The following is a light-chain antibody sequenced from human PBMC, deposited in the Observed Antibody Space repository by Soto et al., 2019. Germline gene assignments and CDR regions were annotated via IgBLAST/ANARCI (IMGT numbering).Light chain of an antibody. V-gene: IGLV2-11*01. CDR1: SSDVGGYNY. CDR3: SSYGRRNTFV. Sequence: QSALTQPRSVSGSPGQQVTISCTGTSSDVGGYNYVSWYQQHPDKAPKLMIYDVTKRPSGVPDRFSGSKSGNTASLTISGLLAEDEADYYCSSYGRRNTFVFGTGTKVTGL. CDR2: DVT. J-gene: IGLJ1*01.